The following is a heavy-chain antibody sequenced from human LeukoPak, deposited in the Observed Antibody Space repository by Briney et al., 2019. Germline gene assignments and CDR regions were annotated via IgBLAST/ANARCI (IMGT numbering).Heavy chain of an antibody. CDR3: AREQIPSGGSGRLYYYYYYMDV. CDR1: GYTFTGYY. Sequence: ASVKVSCKASGYTFTGYYMHWVRQAPGQGLEWMGWINPNSGGANYAQKFQGRVTMTRDTSISTAYMELSRLRSDDTAVYYCAREQIPSGGSGRLYYYYYYMDVWGKGTTVTVSS. D-gene: IGHD3-10*01. V-gene: IGHV1-2*02. CDR2: INPNSGGA. J-gene: IGHJ6*03.